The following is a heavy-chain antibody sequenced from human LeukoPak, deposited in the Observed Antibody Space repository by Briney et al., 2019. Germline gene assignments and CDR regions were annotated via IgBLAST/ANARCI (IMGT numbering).Heavy chain of an antibody. CDR2: INPNSGGT. D-gene: IGHD3-22*01. J-gene: IGHJ3*02. CDR1: GYSFTDYY. CDR3: ARAGVWDYSDSSGYHNGAFDI. V-gene: IGHV1-2*02. Sequence: ASVKVSCKASGYSFTDYYIHWVRQAPGQGLEWMGWINPNSGGTNYAQKFQGRVTMTRDTSISTAYMELSRLRSDDTAVYYCARAGVWDYSDSSGYHNGAFDIWGQGTVVTVSS.